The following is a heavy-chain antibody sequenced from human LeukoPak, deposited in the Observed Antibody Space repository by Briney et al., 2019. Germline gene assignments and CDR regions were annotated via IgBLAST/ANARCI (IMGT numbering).Heavy chain of an antibody. J-gene: IGHJ5*02. CDR3: AKWGNLGFDP. Sequence: GGSLRLSCAASGFTFTDYAMSWVRQAPGKGLDWVSLISGSGVSTYYADSVKGRFTISRDNSKNTLYLQMNSLRAEDTAVYYCAKWGNLGFDPWGQGILVTVSS. CDR1: GFTFTDYA. V-gene: IGHV3-23*01. D-gene: IGHD3-16*01. CDR2: ISGSGVST.